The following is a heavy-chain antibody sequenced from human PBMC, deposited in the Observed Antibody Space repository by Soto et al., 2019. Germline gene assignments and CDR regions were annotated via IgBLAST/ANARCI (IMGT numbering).Heavy chain of an antibody. Sequence: GSLRLSCVASGFTFDDYAMHWVRQAPGKGLEWIGYIYPNGRTNYNPSLRGRVAISIDKSKNQFSLRLDSVFAADAAVYFCARMRGLGEISPFFDHWGQGTLVTVSS. D-gene: IGHD3-16*02. CDR1: GFTFDDYA. CDR2: IYPNGRT. J-gene: IGHJ4*02. CDR3: ARMRGLGEISPFFDH. V-gene: IGHV4-59*01.